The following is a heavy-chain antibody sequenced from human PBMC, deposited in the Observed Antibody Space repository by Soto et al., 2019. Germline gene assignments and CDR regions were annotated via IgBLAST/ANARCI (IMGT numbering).Heavy chain of an antibody. CDR1: GYTFTSYD. CDR3: ARGYSGYDARDYYYYYMDV. J-gene: IGHJ6*03. CDR2: MNPNSGNT. D-gene: IGHD5-12*01. V-gene: IGHV1-8*01. Sequence: VKVSCKASGYTFTSYDINWVRQATGQGLEWMGWMNPNSGNTGYAQKFQGRVTMTRNTSISTAYMELSSLRSEDTAVYYCARGYSGYDARDYYYYYMDVWGKGTTVSVSS.